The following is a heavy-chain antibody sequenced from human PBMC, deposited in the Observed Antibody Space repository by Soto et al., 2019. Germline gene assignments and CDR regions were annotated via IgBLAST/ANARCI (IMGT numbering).Heavy chain of an antibody. D-gene: IGHD6-19*01. CDR2: IIPIFGTA. CDR3: ARGLVRAVAFYYCGIDV. J-gene: IGHJ6*02. V-gene: IGHV1-69*06. Sequence: QVQLVQSGAEVKKPGSSVKVSCKASGGTFSSYAISWVRQAPGQGLEWMGGIIPIFGTANYAQKFQGRVTITAEKCTASAYMELSSLRSGDTAVECCARGLVRAVAFYYCGIDVWGQGTTVTVSS. CDR1: GGTFSSYA.